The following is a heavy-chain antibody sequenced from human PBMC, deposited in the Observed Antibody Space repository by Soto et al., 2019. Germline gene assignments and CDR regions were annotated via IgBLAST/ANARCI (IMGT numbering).Heavy chain of an antibody. J-gene: IGHJ4*02. CDR2: IYYSGST. CDR1: GGSISSYY. Sequence: PSETLSLTCTVSGGSISSYYWSWIRQPPGKGLEWIGYIYYSGSTNYNPSLKSRVTISVDTSKNQFSLKLSSVTAADTHVYYCARGLFAGTLSGWGQGTLVPVSX. CDR3: ARGLFAGTLSG. D-gene: IGHD6-13*01. V-gene: IGHV4-59*01.